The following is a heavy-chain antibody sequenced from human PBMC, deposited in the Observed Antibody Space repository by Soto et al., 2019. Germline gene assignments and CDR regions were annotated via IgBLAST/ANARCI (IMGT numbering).Heavy chain of an antibody. D-gene: IGHD6-19*01. CDR1: GFTFSXXX. CDR3: ARYSGXXAYNWFDP. V-gene: IGHV3-48*03. CDR2: INPSGRTI. J-gene: IGHJ5*02. Sequence: GSXXXSCVAPGFTFSXXXXXXIRQAPGKGPEWIAVINPSGRTISYADSVKGRFTISRDNAENSXYLQMSSLRGEDTAMYYCARYSGXXAYNWFDPWGQGTLVTVSS.